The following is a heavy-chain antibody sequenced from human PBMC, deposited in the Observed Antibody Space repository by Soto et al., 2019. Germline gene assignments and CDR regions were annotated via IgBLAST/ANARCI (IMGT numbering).Heavy chain of an antibody. CDR1: GGSISSGGYY. V-gene: IGHV4-31*02. CDR2: IYYSGST. CDR3: ARDREVVVAATLLYYYYGMDV. J-gene: IGHJ6*02. D-gene: IGHD2-15*01. Sequence: PSETLSLTCTVSGGSISSGGYYWSWIRQHPGKGLEWIGYIYYSGSTYYNPSLKSRVTISVDTSKNQFSLKLSSVTAADTAVYYCARDREVVVAATLLYYYYGMDVWGQGTTVTVS.